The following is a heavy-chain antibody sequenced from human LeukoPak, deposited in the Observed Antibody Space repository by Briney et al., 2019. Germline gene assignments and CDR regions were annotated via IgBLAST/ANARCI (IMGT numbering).Heavy chain of an antibody. CDR3: ARDFMRLRLGELSFDY. J-gene: IGHJ4*02. D-gene: IGHD3-16*02. Sequence: GASVKVSCKASGYTFTSYGISWVRQAPGQGLEWMGWISAYNGNTNYAQKLQGRVTMTTDTSTSTAYMELRSLRSDDTAVYYCARDFMRLRLGELSFDYWGQGTLVTVSS. V-gene: IGHV1-18*01. CDR2: ISAYNGNT. CDR1: GYTFTSYG.